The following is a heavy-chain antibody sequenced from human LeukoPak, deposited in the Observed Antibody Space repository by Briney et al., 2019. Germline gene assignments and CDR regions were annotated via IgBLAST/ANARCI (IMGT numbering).Heavy chain of an antibody. CDR2: ISSSSSYI. Sequence: VKPGGSLRLSCAASGFTFSSYSMNWVRQAPGKGLEWVSSISSSSSYIYYADSVKGRFTISRDNAKNSLYLQMNSLSAEDTAVYYCARDTLNYYDSSGYYLDFDYWGQGTLVTVSS. CDR3: ARDTLNYYDSSGYYLDFDY. J-gene: IGHJ4*02. V-gene: IGHV3-21*01. CDR1: GFTFSSYS. D-gene: IGHD3-22*01.